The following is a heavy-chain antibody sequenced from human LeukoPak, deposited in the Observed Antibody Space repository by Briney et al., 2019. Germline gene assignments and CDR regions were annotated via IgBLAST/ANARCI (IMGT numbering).Heavy chain of an antibody. CDR3: ARDPRRFRGVIAANAFDI. CDR1: GGSISSGDYY. J-gene: IGHJ3*02. V-gene: IGHV4-30-4*01. CDR2: IYYSGST. D-gene: IGHD3-16*02. Sequence: PSETLSLTCTVSGGSISSGDYYWSWIRQPPGKGLEWIGCIYYSGSTYYNPSLKSRVTISVDTSKNQFSLKLSSVTAADTAVYYCARDPRRFRGVIAANAFDIWGQGTMVTVSS.